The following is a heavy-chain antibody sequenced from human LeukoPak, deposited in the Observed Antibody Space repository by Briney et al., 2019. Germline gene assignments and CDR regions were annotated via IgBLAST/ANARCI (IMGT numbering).Heavy chain of an antibody. V-gene: IGHV3-7*01. Sequence: PGGSLRLSCAASGFTFSRYRMSWVRQAPGKGLEWVANIKEDGRERYYVDSVKGRFTISRDNAKNSLYLQMNSLRAEDTAVYYCARGGVVVAAYYYYYYYMDVWGKGTTVTVSS. CDR1: GFTFSRYR. D-gene: IGHD2-15*01. J-gene: IGHJ6*03. CDR2: IKEDGRER. CDR3: ARGGVVVAAYYYYYYYMDV.